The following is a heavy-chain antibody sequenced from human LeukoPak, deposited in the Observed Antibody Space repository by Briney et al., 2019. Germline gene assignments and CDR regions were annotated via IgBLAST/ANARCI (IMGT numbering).Heavy chain of an antibody. J-gene: IGHJ4*02. Sequence: PGGSLRLSCAASRFNFIDYYMTWIRQAPGKGLEWVSSISSSGSTIDYADSVKGRFTISRDNRRKLLFLQMNSLRVEDTAVYYCVRQTVGVTGVGITGVFDSWGQGTLVTVSS. CDR2: ISSSGSTI. CDR1: RFNFIDYY. CDR3: VRQTVGVTGVGITGVFDS. D-gene: IGHD1-26*01. V-gene: IGHV3-11*01.